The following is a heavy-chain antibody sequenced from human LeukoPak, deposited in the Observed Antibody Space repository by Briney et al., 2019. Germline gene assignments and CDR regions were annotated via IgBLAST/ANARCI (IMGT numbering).Heavy chain of an antibody. CDR3: ARDKYSSSSLYNWFDP. J-gene: IGHJ5*02. V-gene: IGHV1-69*04. Sequence: ASVKVSCKASGGTFSSYAISWVRQAPGQGLEWMGRTIPILGIANYAQKFQGRVTITADKSTSTAYMELSSLRSEDTAVYYCARDKYSSSSLYNWFDPWGQGTLVTVSS. CDR1: GGTFSSYA. D-gene: IGHD6-6*01. CDR2: TIPILGIA.